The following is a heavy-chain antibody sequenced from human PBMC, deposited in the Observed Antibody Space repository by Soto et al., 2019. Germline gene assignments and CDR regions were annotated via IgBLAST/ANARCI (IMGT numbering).Heavy chain of an antibody. CDR2: ISGSGVTT. D-gene: IGHD6-13*01. CDR3: ARGLYSTRWYRGSDY. J-gene: IGHJ4*02. Sequence: EVQLLESVGGLVQPGGSLILSCAASGFTFNNYAMSWVRQAPGKGLAWVSGISGSGVTTYYGDSVKGRFTIARDNSKNTLYLQMNSLRAADTDIYYCARGLYSTRWYRGSDYWGQGSLITVSS. V-gene: IGHV3-23*01. CDR1: GFTFNNYA.